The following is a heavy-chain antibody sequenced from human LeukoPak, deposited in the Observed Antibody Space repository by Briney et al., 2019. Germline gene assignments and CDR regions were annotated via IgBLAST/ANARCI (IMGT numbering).Heavy chain of an antibody. CDR1: GFTFSDYY. Sequence: GGSLRLSCAASGFTFSDYYMSWIRQASGKGLEWVSYISSSSSYTNYADSLKGRFTISRDNAKNSLYLQMNSLRAEDTAVYYCARGSVAGTKFDYWGQGTLVTVSS. CDR3: ARGSVAGTKFDY. J-gene: IGHJ4*02. CDR2: ISSSSSYT. V-gene: IGHV3-11*06. D-gene: IGHD6-19*01.